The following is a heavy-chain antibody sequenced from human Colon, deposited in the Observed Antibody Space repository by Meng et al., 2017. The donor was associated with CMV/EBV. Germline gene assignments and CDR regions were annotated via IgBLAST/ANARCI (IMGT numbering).Heavy chain of an antibody. CDR2: INPITGGT. Sequence: QVLLVQLGAELKKPGASVKVSCKAYGYTFTGYFMYWVRQAPGQGLEWLGVINPITGGTNYAQKLQGRVTVTRDTSMNTAYMELSRLRSDDTAVYYCASLSGGDFDYWGQGTLVTVSS. CDR1: GYTFTGYF. D-gene: IGHD1-26*01. CDR3: ASLSGGDFDY. V-gene: IGHV1-2*02. J-gene: IGHJ4*02.